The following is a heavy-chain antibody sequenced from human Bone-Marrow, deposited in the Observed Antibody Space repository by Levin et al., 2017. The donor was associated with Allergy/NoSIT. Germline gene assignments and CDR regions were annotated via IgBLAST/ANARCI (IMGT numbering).Heavy chain of an antibody. CDR1: GDSISDGGYY. D-gene: IGHD6-19*01. Sequence: PSETLSLTCTVSGDSISDGGYYWCWIRQHPGKGLEWIGYIYYSGSTYYNPSLKSRLSISVDTSKNQFSLKLSSVAAADTAVYYCARKGDSGQNFDYWGQGTLVTVSS. V-gene: IGHV4-31*03. CDR2: IYYSGST. J-gene: IGHJ4*02. CDR3: ARKGDSGQNFDY.